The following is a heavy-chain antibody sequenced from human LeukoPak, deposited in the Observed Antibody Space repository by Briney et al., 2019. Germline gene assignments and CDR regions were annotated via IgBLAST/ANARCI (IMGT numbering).Heavy chain of an antibody. CDR1: GYTFTSYY. Sequence: RAASVKVSCKASGYTFTSYYMHWVRQAPGQGLEWMGIINPSGGSTSYAQKFQGRVTMTRDMSTSTVYMELSGLRSEDTAVYYCARDRDYDFWSGSRNWFDPWGQGTLVTVSS. V-gene: IGHV1-46*01. J-gene: IGHJ5*02. CDR2: INPSGGST. D-gene: IGHD3-3*01. CDR3: ARDRDYDFWSGSRNWFDP.